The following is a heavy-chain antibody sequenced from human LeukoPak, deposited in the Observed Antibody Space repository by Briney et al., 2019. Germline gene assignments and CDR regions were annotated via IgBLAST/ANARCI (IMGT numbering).Heavy chain of an antibody. Sequence: GGSLRLSCAASGFSFNNYAMYWVRQAPGKGLEYVSAINSNGGSTNYANSVKDRFTISRDNSKNTLYLQMGSLRAEDMAVYYCARGGGNNWNWGYAFDIWGQGTMVTVSS. CDR2: INSNGGST. CDR3: ARGGGNNWNWGYAFDI. J-gene: IGHJ3*02. V-gene: IGHV3-64*01. CDR1: GFSFNNYA. D-gene: IGHD1-7*01.